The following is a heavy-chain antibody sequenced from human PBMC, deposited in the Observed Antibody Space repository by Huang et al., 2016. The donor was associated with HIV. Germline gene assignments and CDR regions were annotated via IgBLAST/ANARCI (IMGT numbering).Heavy chain of an antibody. CDR2: FAPEHGET. Sequence: QVQLVQSGAEVKKPGASVKVSCKVSGYTLTELSIPWVRQAPGKGLEWRGGFAPEHGETIYAQNFQGRVTMTEDTSTDTAYMELHSLRPEDTAVYYCAAGYDTYYDIWGQGTMVIASS. D-gene: IGHD2-21*01. CDR1: GYTLTELS. CDR3: AAGYDTYYDI. J-gene: IGHJ3*02. V-gene: IGHV1-24*01.